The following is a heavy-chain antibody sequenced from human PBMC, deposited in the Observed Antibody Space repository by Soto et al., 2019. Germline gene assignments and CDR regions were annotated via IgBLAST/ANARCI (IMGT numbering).Heavy chain of an antibody. CDR3: AREFSNSPEAFDS. Sequence: QVHLQDSGPGQVKPSETLSLICTVSGGSVNSDTFYWSWIRQPPGRGLEWIGYIYYTGSTNYNPSLKSRVTISIDTSRNQFSLKLSSVTAADTAVYYCAREFSNSPEAFDSWGQGSLVTVSS. CDR2: IYYTGST. J-gene: IGHJ4*02. V-gene: IGHV4-61*01. D-gene: IGHD6-6*01. CDR1: GGSVNSDTFY.